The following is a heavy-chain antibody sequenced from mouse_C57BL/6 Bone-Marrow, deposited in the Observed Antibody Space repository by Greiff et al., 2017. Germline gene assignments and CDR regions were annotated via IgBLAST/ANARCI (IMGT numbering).Heavy chain of an antibody. Sequence: EVQLQQSGPELVKPGASVKISCKASGYSFTGYYMNWVKQSPEKSLEWIGEINPSTGGTTYNQKFKAKATLTVDKSSSTAYMQLKSLTSEDSAVYYCARGHYGKGFDVWGTGTTVTVSS. CDR2: INPSTGGT. CDR1: GYSFTGYY. V-gene: IGHV1-42*01. CDR3: ARGHYGKGFDV. D-gene: IGHD1-1*01. J-gene: IGHJ1*03.